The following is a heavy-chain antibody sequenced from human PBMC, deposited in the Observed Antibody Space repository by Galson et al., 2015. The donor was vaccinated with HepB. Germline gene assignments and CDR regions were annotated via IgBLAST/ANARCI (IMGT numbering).Heavy chain of an antibody. Sequence: SLRLSCAASGFTFSSYAMSWVRQAPGKGLEWVSAISGSGGSTYYADSVKGRFTISRDNSKNTVFLQMNSLRAEDSAVYYCAKLAVLRFLEWLSKDFDCWGQGTLVTVSS. CDR2: ISGSGGST. CDR1: GFTFSSYA. D-gene: IGHD3-3*01. V-gene: IGHV3-23*01. J-gene: IGHJ4*02. CDR3: AKLAVLRFLEWLSKDFDC.